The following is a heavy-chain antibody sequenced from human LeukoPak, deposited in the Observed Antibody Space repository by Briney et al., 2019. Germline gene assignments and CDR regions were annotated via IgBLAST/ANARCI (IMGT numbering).Heavy chain of an antibody. V-gene: IGHV1-2*02. CDR3: ASRYSSGWGYYYYGMDV. D-gene: IGHD6-19*01. CDR1: GYTFTGYY. CDR2: INPNSGGT. Sequence: ASVKVSCKASGYTFTGYYMHWVRQAPGQGLEWMGWINPNSGGTNYAQKFQGRVTMTRDTSISTAYVELSRLRSDDTAVYYCASRYSSGWGYYYYGMDVWGQGTTVTVSS. J-gene: IGHJ6*02.